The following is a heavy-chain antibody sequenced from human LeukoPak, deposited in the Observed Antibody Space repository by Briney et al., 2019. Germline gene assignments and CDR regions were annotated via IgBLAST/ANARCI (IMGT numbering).Heavy chain of an antibody. Sequence: ASVKVSCKASGGTFSSYAISWVRQAPGQGLEWMGWINPNSGGTNYAQKFQGRVTMTRDTSISTAYMELSRLRSDDTAVYYCARVEVGYYDSSGYYRHWYLDLWGRGTLVTVSS. V-gene: IGHV1-2*02. CDR1: GGTFSSYA. J-gene: IGHJ2*01. CDR3: ARVEVGYYDSSGYYRHWYLDL. D-gene: IGHD3-22*01. CDR2: INPNSGGT.